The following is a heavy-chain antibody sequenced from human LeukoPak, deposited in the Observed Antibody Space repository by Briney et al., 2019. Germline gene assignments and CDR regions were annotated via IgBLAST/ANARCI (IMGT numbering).Heavy chain of an antibody. V-gene: IGHV4-34*01. J-gene: IGHJ6*02. D-gene: IGHD3-9*01. CDR2: INHSGST. CDR1: GCSFSGFY. Sequence: SGTLSLSCAVSGCSFSGFYWSWIRQPPGKGLEWIGEINHSGSTNYNPSLKSRFIIPVDTSKNNFSLQLSYVTVADTAVYYCAGGKNFEWFLDGLYGMDVWGQGTTVTVSS. CDR3: AGGKNFEWFLDGLYGMDV.